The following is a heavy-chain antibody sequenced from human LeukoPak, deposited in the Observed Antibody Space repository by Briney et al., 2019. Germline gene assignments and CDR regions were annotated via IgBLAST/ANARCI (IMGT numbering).Heavy chain of an antibody. CDR3: ARTTADYYYMDV. D-gene: IGHD1-1*01. CDR2: ISSSSSYI. J-gene: IGHJ6*03. CDR1: GFTFSGYS. Sequence: PGGSLRLSCAASGFTFSGYSMNWVRQAPGKGLEWVSSISSSSSYIYYADSVKGRFTISRDNAKNSLYLQMNSLRAEDTAVYYCARTTADYYYMDVWGKGTTVTVSS. V-gene: IGHV3-21*01.